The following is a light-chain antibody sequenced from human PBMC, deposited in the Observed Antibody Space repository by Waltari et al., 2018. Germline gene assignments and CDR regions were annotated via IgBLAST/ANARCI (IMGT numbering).Light chain of an antibody. CDR2: NNN. V-gene: IGLV1-44*01. Sequence: QSVLTQPPSTSGTPGQRVTISCSGRSSNVGPNYVSWYQQRPGTAPTLLIYNNNRRPAGVPDRCSGSKSGTSASLAISGLQSEDEADDYCAAWDDSLNAWMFGGGTKLTVL. CDR1: SSNVGPNY. CDR3: AAWDDSLNAWM. J-gene: IGLJ3*02.